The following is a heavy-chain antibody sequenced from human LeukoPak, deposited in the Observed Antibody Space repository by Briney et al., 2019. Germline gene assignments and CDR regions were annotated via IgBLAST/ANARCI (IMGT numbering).Heavy chain of an antibody. CDR3: AKDLARTGELPEYFQH. CDR2: IRYDGSNK. CDR1: GFTFSSYS. J-gene: IGHJ1*01. Sequence: PGGSLRLSCAASGFTFSSYSMNWVRQAPGKGLEWVAFIRYDGSNKYYADSVKGRFTISRDNSKNTLYLQMNSLRAEDTAVYYCAKDLARTGELPEYFQHWGQGTLVTVSS. V-gene: IGHV3-30*02. D-gene: IGHD1-26*01.